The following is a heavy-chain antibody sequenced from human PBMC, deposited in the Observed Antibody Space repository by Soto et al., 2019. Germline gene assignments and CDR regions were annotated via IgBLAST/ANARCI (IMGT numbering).Heavy chain of an antibody. CDR3: ARDQRIQLWLNDWNDVVYFDY. Sequence: PGGSLRLSCAASGFTFSSYSMNWVRQAPGKGLEWVSSISSSSSYIYYADSVKGRFTISRDNAKNSLYLQMNSLRAEDTAVYYCARDQRIQLWLNDWNDVVYFDYWGQGTLVTVSS. J-gene: IGHJ4*02. CDR1: GFTFSSYS. CDR2: ISSSSSYI. V-gene: IGHV3-21*01. D-gene: IGHD5-18*01.